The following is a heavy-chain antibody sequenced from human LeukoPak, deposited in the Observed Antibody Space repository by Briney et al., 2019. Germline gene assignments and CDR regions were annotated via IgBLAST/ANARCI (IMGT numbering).Heavy chain of an antibody. CDR3: ARDAEWEQQLANFDY. Sequence: ASVKVSCKASGYTFTSHGISWVRQAPGQGLEWMGWIRPYNGDTNYARKFQGRVTTTTDTSTSTAYMELRSLRSDDTAVYYCARDAEWEQQLANFDYWGQGTLVTVSS. V-gene: IGHV1-18*01. CDR2: IRPYNGDT. CDR1: GYTFTSHG. J-gene: IGHJ4*02. D-gene: IGHD6-13*01.